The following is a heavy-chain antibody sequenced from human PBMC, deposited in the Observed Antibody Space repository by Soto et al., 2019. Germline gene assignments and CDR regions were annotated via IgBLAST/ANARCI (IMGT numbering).Heavy chain of an antibody. CDR2: TSNSGNSV. V-gene: IGHV3-11*01. J-gene: IGHJ5*02. Sequence: VQLVESGGGLVKPGGSLRLSCAASGFSFNDFFMTWIRQAPGRGPEWVASTSNSGNSVYYADSVKGRFTVSRDNAQNTLTLQMTDLRVDDTAVYYCARNTFNWFDPWGQGTLVTVSS. CDR3: ARNTFNWFDP. CDR1: GFSFNDFF.